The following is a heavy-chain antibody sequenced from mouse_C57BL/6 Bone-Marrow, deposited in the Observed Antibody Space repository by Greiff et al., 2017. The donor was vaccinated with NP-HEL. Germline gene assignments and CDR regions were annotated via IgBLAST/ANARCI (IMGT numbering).Heavy chain of an antibody. Sequence: EVKLLESGPGLVKPSQSLSLTCSVTGYSITSGYYWNWIRQFPGNKQEWMGYISYDGSNNYNPSLKNRISITRDTSKNQFFLKLNSVTTEDTATYYCARDDYGSSSYWYFDVWGTGTTVTVSS. J-gene: IGHJ1*03. CDR3: ARDDYGSSSYWYFDV. D-gene: IGHD1-1*01. V-gene: IGHV3-6*01. CDR1: GYSITSGYY. CDR2: ISYDGSN.